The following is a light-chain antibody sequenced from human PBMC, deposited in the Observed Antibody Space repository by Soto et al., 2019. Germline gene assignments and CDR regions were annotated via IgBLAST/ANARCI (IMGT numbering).Light chain of an antibody. V-gene: IGLV2-14*01. CDR2: EVN. Sequence: QSTLTRPASVSGSPGQSITISCTGTSSDIGTYNYVSWYQQHPGKAPKLMIYEVNNRPSGISNRFSGSKSGNTASLTISGLRAEDEADYYCSSFISSSTPRVFGGGTKVTVL. CDR3: SSFISSSTPRV. CDR1: SSDIGTYNY. J-gene: IGLJ3*02.